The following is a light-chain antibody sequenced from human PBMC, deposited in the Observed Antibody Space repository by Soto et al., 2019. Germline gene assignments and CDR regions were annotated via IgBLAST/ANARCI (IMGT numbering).Light chain of an antibody. J-gene: IGKJ1*01. CDR2: GAS. CDR1: QSVSSN. CDR3: QQYNNCPWT. Sequence: EIVMTQSPATLSVSPGERATLSCRASQSVSSNLAWYQQKPGQAPRLLIYGASTRATGIPARFSGSGSGTEFTLTISSLESEDFAVSYCQQYNNCPWTFGQGTKVEIK. V-gene: IGKV3-15*01.